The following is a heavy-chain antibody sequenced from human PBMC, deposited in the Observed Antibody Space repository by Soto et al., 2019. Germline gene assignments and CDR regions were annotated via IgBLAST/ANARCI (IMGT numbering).Heavy chain of an antibody. V-gene: IGHV1-24*01. CDR2: FDPEDGET. J-gene: IGHJ4*02. CDR1: GSTLTDLS. CDR3: ATASPYCGDFGY. Sequence: VSVTVSCKVSGSTLTDLSMHWVRQAPGKGLEWMGGFDPEDGETIYAQKFQGRVTMTEDTSTDTAYMELSSLRSEDTAVYYCATASPYCGDFGYWGQGTLVTVSS. D-gene: IGHD2-21*01.